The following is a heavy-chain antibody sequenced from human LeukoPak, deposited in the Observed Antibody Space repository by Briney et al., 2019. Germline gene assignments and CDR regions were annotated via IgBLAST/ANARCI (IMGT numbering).Heavy chain of an antibody. D-gene: IGHD6-13*01. Sequence: ASVKVSCKASGYTFTSYAMHWVRQAPGHRLEWMGWINAGNGNTKYSQKFQGRVTITRDTSASTAYMELSSLRSEDTAVYYCASPYPGIAAAANSFYYGMDVWGQGTTVTVSS. CDR3: ASPYPGIAAAANSFYYGMDV. J-gene: IGHJ6*02. CDR1: GYTFTSYA. V-gene: IGHV1-3*01. CDR2: INAGNGNT.